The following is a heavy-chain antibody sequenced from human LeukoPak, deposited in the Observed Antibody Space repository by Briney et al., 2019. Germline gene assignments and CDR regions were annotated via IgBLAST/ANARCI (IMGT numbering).Heavy chain of an antibody. CDR3: AAEGRPTVVTFRKGAVDL. V-gene: IGHV1-58*01. CDR1: GFTFTSSA. Sequence: SVKVSCKASGFTFTSSAVQWVRQARGQRLEWIGWIVVGSGNTNYAQKFQERVTITRDMSTSTVYIELSSLRSEDTAVYYCAAEGRPTVVTFRKGAVDLWGQGTMVTVSS. J-gene: IGHJ3*01. CDR2: IVVGSGNT. D-gene: IGHD4-23*01.